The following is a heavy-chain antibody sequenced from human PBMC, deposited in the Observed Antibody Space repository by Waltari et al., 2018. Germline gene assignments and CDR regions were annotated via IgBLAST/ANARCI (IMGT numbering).Heavy chain of an antibody. J-gene: IGHJ4*02. D-gene: IGHD3-16*01. CDR1: GFTFSSYG. CDR2: IRYDGSNK. Sequence: QVQLVESGGGVVQPGGSLRLSCAASGFTFSSYGMHWVRQAPGKGLEWVAFIRYDGSNKYYADSVKGRFTISRDNSKNTLYLQMNSLRAEDTAVYYCAKDSQVITFGGVDYWGQGTLVTVSS. V-gene: IGHV3-30*02. CDR3: AKDSQVITFGGVDY.